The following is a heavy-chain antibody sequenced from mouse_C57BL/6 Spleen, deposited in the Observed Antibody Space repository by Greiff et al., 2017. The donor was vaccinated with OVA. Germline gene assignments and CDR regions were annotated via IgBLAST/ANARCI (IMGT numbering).Heavy chain of an antibody. CDR1: GYTFTSYW. CDR2: IYPGSGST. J-gene: IGHJ4*01. Sequence: VQLQQPGAELVKPGASVKMSCKASGYTFTSYWITWVKQRPGQGLEWIGDIYPGSGSTNYNEKFKSKATLTVDTSSSTAYMQLSSLTSEDSAVYYCARLYYYGSSYVGYYAMDYWGQGTSVTVSS. D-gene: IGHD1-1*01. V-gene: IGHV1-55*01. CDR3: ARLYYYGSSYVGYYAMDY.